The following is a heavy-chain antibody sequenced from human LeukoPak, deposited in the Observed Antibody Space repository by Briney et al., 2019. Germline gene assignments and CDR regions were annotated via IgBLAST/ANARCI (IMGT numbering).Heavy chain of an antibody. CDR3: ARGVTPSGSYYVFGY. D-gene: IGHD1-26*01. CDR2: INPNSGGT. J-gene: IGHJ4*02. V-gene: IGHV1-2*02. Sequence: ASVKVSCKASGYTFTCYYMHWVRQAPGQGLEWMGWINPNSGGTNYAQKFQGRVTMTRDTSISTAYMELSRLRSDDTAVYYCARGVTPSGSYYVFGYWGQGTLVTVSS. CDR1: GYTFTCYY.